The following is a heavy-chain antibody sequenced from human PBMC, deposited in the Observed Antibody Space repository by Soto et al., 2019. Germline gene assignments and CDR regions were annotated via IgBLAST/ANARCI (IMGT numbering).Heavy chain of an antibody. CDR2: IWYDGSNK. CDR1: GFTFSSYG. J-gene: IGHJ4*02. CDR3: ARWGVPQGNFDY. Sequence: QVQLVESGGGVVQPGRSLRLSCAASGFTFSSYGMHWVRQAPGKGLEWVAVIWYDGSNKYYADSVKGRFTISRDNSKNTLYVQMNRLRAEDTAGYYCARWGVPQGNFDYWGQGTLVTVSS. D-gene: IGHD3-16*01. V-gene: IGHV3-33*01.